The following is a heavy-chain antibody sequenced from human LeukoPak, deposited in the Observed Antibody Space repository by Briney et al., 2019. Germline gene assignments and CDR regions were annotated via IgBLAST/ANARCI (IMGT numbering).Heavy chain of an antibody. D-gene: IGHD3-10*01. Sequence: SETLSLTCTVSGGSISSSSYYWGWIRQPPGKGLEWIGSIYYSGSTYYNPSLKSQVTISVDTSKNQFSLKLSSVTAADTAVYYCARPYYYGSGSYIYFDYWGQGTLVTVSS. CDR1: GGSISSSSYY. CDR2: IYYSGST. J-gene: IGHJ4*02. CDR3: ARPYYYGSGSYIYFDY. V-gene: IGHV4-39*01.